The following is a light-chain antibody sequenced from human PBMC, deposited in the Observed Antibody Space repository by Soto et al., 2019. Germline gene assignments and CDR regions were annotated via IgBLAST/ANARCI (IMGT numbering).Light chain of an antibody. CDR2: GNS. CDR1: SSNIGANYD. Sequence: QSVLTQPPSVSGAPGQRVTISCTGNSSNIGANYDVHWFQQLPGTAPKLLIYGNSNRPSGVPDQFSGSKSGTSASLVITGLQAEDEADYYCQSYDSSLSGVVFGGGTKLTVL. J-gene: IGLJ2*01. CDR3: QSYDSSLSGVV. V-gene: IGLV1-40*01.